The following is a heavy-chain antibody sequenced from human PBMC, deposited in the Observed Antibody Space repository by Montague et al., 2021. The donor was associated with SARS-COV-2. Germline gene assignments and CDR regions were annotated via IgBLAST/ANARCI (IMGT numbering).Heavy chain of an antibody. V-gene: IGHV4-34*01. J-gene: IGHJ4*02. CDR3: ARGSEDIVVVVAATPPYFDY. Sequence: SETLSLTCAVYGGSFSGYYWSWIRQPPGKGLEWIGEINHSGSTNYNPSLKSRVTISVDTSKNQFSLTLSSVTAADTAVYYCARGSEDIVVVVAATPPYFDYWGQGTLVTVSS. CDR2: INHSGST. D-gene: IGHD2-15*01. CDR1: GGSFSGYY.